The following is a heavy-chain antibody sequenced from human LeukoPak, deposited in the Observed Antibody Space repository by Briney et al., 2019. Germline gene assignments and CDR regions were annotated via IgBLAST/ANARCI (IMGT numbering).Heavy chain of an antibody. CDR3: ARDAYDFWSGYSDY. Sequence: ASVKVSCKASGYTFTSYGISWVRQAPGQGLEWMGWISAYNGNTNYAQKLQGRVTMTTDTSSSTAYMELRSLRSEDTAVYYCARDAYDFWSGYSDYWGQGTLVTVSS. J-gene: IGHJ4*02. D-gene: IGHD3-3*01. V-gene: IGHV1-18*01. CDR1: GYTFTSYG. CDR2: ISAYNGNT.